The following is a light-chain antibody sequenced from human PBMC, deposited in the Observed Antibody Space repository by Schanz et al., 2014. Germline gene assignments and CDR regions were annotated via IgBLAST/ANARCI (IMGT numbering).Light chain of an antibody. J-gene: IGLJ3*02. Sequence: QSILTQPPSVSGAPRQRVTVSCTGSSSNIGAGYDVHWYQQLPGTAPKLLIYRNNNRPSGVPDRFSGSKSGTSASLTITGLQAQDEADYYCAAWDDSLNGQLFGGGTKLTVL. CDR2: RNN. V-gene: IGLV1-40*01. CDR3: AAWDDSLNGQL. CDR1: SSNIGAGYD.